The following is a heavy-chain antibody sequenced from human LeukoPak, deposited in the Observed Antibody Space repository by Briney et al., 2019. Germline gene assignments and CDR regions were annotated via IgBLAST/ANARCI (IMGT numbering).Heavy chain of an antibody. Sequence: SETLSLTCTVSGCSLSSYYWSWIRQPPGKGLEWIGYIYASWSTNYNPSLKSRVTISIDTSTNQFSLRLSSVTAADTAVYDCARDHSSSCPPKYWGQGTLVTVSS. CDR2: IYASWST. CDR3: ARDHSSSCPPKY. CDR1: GCSLSSYY. J-gene: IGHJ4*02. V-gene: IGHV4-59*01. D-gene: IGHD6-6*01.